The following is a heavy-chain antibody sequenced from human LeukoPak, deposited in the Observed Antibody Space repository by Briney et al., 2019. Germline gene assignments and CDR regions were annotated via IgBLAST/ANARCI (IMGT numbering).Heavy chain of an antibody. V-gene: IGHV3-74*01. Sequence: GGSLRLSCAASGFTFSNAWMSWVRQAPGKGLVWVSRINSDGSSTSYADSVKGRFTISRDNAKNTLYLQMNSLRAEDTAVYYCASRAWFGELYIDYWGQGTLVTVSS. CDR2: INSDGSST. J-gene: IGHJ4*02. CDR1: GFTFSNAW. CDR3: ASRAWFGELYIDY. D-gene: IGHD3-10*01.